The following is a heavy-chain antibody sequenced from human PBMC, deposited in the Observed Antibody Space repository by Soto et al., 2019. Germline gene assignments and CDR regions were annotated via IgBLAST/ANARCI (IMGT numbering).Heavy chain of an antibody. D-gene: IGHD3-10*01. CDR1: EGTFSSYG. J-gene: IGHJ4*02. V-gene: IGHV1-69*01. Sequence: QVQLVQSGAEVKTPGSSVKVSCKASEGTFSSYGLSWVRQAPGQGLEWVGEIIPLFGSMKYAQKFEGRVRITADGYRSTGYMELSRLTSEDTAVYYCARGRVPVISTSSFAYWGQVTLVTVSS. CDR2: IIPLFGSM. CDR3: ARGRVPVISTSSFAY.